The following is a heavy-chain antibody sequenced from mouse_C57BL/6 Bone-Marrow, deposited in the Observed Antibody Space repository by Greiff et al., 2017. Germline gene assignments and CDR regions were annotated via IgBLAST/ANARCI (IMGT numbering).Heavy chain of an antibody. CDR2: ISSGGSYT. CDR3: ARHWDFDY. CDR1: GFTFSSYG. V-gene: IGHV5-6*02. J-gene: IGHJ2*01. D-gene: IGHD4-1*01. Sequence: DVKLVESGGDLVKPGGSLKLSCAASGFTFSSYGMSWVRQTPDKRLEWVATISSGGSYTYYPDSVKGRFTISRDNAKNTLYLQMSSLMSEDAAMYYCARHWDFDYWGQGTTLTVST.